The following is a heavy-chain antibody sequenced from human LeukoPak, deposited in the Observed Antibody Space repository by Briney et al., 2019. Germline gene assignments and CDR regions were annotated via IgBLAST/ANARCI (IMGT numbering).Heavy chain of an antibody. D-gene: IGHD5-12*01. CDR3: ARQGTVVATTAPFDY. Sequence: ASVKVSCKASGYTFTSYAMNWVRQAPGQGLEWMRWINTNTGNPTYAQGFTGRFVFSLDTSVSTAYLQISSLKAEDTAVYYCARQGTVVATTAPFDYWGQGTLVTVSS. CDR1: GYTFTSYA. V-gene: IGHV7-4-1*02. CDR2: INTNTGNP. J-gene: IGHJ4*02.